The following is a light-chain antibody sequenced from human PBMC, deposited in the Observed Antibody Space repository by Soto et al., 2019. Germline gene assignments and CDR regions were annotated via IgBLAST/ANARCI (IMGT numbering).Light chain of an antibody. Sequence: DIQMTQSPSSLSASLGDRVTITCRASQNIDNYLNWYQQKPGKAPKLLIYATSTLQSGVPSRFSGSGSGTEFTLTISSLQSEDFAVYYCQQYNNWPITFGQGTRLEIK. V-gene: IGKV1-39*01. CDR3: QQYNNWPIT. CDR1: QNIDNY. CDR2: ATS. J-gene: IGKJ5*01.